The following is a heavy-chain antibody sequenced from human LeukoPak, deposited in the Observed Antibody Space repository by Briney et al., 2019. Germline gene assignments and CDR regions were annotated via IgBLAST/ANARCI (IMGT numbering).Heavy chain of an antibody. V-gene: IGHV3-30*04. J-gene: IGHJ6*03. D-gene: IGHD3-3*01. CDR2: ISSDGSNK. CDR1: GFIFSNYA. CDR3: AKGSKEVLFTRDHYMDV. Sequence: GGSLRLSCAASGFIFSNYAMHWVRQAPGKGLEWVALISSDGSNKYYADSVKGRFTISRDNSKNTLYLQMNSLRAEDTAVYYCAKGSKEVLFTRDHYMDVWGKGTTVTMSS.